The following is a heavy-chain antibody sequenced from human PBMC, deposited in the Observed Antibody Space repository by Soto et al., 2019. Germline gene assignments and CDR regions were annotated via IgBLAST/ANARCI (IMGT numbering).Heavy chain of an antibody. CDR2: INHSGST. J-gene: IGHJ5*02. CDR1: GGSFSGYY. D-gene: IGHD3-3*01. CDR3: ARGAPRYYDFWSGYYGRWFDP. Sequence: SETLSLTCAVYGGSFSGYYWSWIRQPPGKGLEWIGEINHSGSTNYNPSLKSRVTISVDTSKNQFSLELSSVTAADTAVYYCARGAPRYYDFWSGYYGRWFDPWGQGTLVTVSS. V-gene: IGHV4-34*01.